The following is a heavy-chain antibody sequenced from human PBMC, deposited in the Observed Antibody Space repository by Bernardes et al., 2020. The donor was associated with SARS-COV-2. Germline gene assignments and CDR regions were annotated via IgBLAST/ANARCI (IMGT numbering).Heavy chain of an antibody. J-gene: IGHJ6*02. CDR3: AKRKQIFHLSEWDVGMDV. Sequence: VGSLRLSCAASGFTLNNFGIHWVRQAPGKGLEWVSLISYEGSKEYYADFVRGRFSISRDNSKRAVYLQMNSLGPEDTAVYYCAKRKQIFHLSEWDVGMDVWGRGTQVSVSS. D-gene: IGHD1-26*01. CDR1: GFTLNNFG. CDR2: ISYEGSKE. V-gene: IGHV3-30*18.